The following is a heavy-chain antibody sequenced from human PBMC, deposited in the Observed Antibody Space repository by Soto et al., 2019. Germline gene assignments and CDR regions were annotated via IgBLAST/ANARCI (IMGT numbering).Heavy chain of an antibody. CDR3: ARGRYGDY. Sequence: QAHLVQSGAEVKKPAASEKVSCKGSGYGFTTYGITWVRQAPGQGLEWMAWISAHNGNTNYAQQLQGRVTVTRDTSTSTAYMELRSLRSDDTAVYYCARGRYGDYWGQGALVTVSS. CDR2: ISAHNGNT. J-gene: IGHJ4*02. D-gene: IGHD1-1*01. V-gene: IGHV1-18*01. CDR1: GYGFTTYG.